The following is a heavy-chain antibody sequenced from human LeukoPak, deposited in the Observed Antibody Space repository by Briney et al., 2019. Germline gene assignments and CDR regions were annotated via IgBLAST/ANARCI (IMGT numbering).Heavy chain of an antibody. CDR3: TLRDCSSTSCYYYYYMDV. CDR1: GFTFSNAW. D-gene: IGHD2-2*01. CDR2: IKSKTDGGTT. J-gene: IGHJ6*03. Sequence: GGSLRLSCAASGFTFSNAWMSWVRQAPGKGLEWVGRIKSKTDGGTTDYAAPVKGRFTISRDDSKNTLYLQMNSLKTKDTAVYYCTLRDCSSTSCYYYYYMDVWGKGTTVTVSS. V-gene: IGHV3-15*01.